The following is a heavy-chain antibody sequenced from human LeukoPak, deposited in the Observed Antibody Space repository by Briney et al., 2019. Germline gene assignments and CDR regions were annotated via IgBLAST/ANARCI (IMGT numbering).Heavy chain of an antibody. CDR1: GGATFGSDG. CDR2: IIPMFGTT. V-gene: IGHV1-69*13. J-gene: IGHJ6*04. D-gene: IGHD3-10*01. CDR3: ARAMVRGVIIARFGMDV. Sequence: SVKASCKASGGATFGSDGISWVRQAPGQGLEWMGGIIPMFGTTNYAQKFRGRVTITVDESTTTAYMELNSLTSEDTAVYYCARAMVRGVIIARFGMDVWGRGTAVTVSS.